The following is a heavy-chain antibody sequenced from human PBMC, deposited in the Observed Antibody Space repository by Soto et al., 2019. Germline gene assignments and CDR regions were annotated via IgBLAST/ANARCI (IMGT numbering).Heavy chain of an antibody. CDR3: ARDSATYYY. V-gene: IGHV3-30*03. CDR2: ISYDGNNK. Sequence: GGSLRLSCAASGFTFSDYGMHWVRQAPGKGLEWVAVISYDGNNKYHADSVKGRFTISRDNSKNTLYVQMNSLSTEDTAVYYCARDSATYYYWGQGTLVTVSS. D-gene: IGHD1-26*01. J-gene: IGHJ4*02. CDR1: GFTFSDYG.